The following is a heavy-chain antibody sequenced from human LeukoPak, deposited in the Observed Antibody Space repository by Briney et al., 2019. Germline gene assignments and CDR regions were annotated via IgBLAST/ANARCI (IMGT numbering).Heavy chain of an antibody. CDR2: IIPIFGTA. J-gene: IGHJ5*02. CDR3: ARDPDYYDISARFDP. D-gene: IGHD3-22*01. CDR1: GGTFSSYA. V-gene: IGHV1-69*05. Sequence: ASVKVSCKASGGTFSSYAISWVRQAPGQGLEWMGRIIPIFGTANYAQKFQGRVTITTDESTGTAYMELSSLRSEDTAVYYCARDPDYYDISARFDPWGQGTLVTVSS.